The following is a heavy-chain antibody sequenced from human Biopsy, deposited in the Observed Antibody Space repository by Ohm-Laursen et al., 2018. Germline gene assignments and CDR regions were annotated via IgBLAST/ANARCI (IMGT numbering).Heavy chain of an antibody. CDR1: GDSFTKYY. V-gene: IGHV1-46*01. CDR3: ARDETGASVFGPYYYGMDV. CDR2: INPTGGTT. D-gene: IGHD2-8*02. Sequence: SVKVSCTASGDSFTKYYINWVRQAPGQGLDWMGIINPTGGTTSYAEKFQGRVTLTRDTSTGTVYLELNSLIYEDTALYYCARDETGASVFGPYYYGMDVWGQGTTVTVSS. J-gene: IGHJ6*02.